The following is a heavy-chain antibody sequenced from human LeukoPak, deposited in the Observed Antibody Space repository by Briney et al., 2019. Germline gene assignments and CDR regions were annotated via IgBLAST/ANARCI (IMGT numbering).Heavy chain of an antibody. CDR3: ARVVSGSGWFGYFDY. J-gene: IGHJ4*02. Sequence: GGSLRLSCAASGFTFSDYYMTWIRQAPGMGLEWVSYITSTSSYTNYADSVKGRFTISRDNAKNSLYLQMNSLRAEDTAVYYCARVVSGSGWFGYFDYWGQGPLLTVSS. CDR2: ITSTSSYT. V-gene: IGHV3-11*06. CDR1: GFTFSDYY. D-gene: IGHD6-19*01.